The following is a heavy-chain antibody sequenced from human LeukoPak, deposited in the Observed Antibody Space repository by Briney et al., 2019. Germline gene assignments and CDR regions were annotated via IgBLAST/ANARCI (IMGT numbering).Heavy chain of an antibody. V-gene: IGHV1-2*02. CDR3: ALPFRYYDSSGYYHDAFDI. CDR2: INPNSGGT. CDR1: GYIFTDYY. J-gene: IGHJ3*02. Sequence: ASVKVSCKASGYIFTDYYMHWVRQAPGQGLEWMGWINPNSGGTNYAQKFQGRVTMTRDTSTSTVYMELSSLRSEDTAVYYCALPFRYYDSSGYYHDAFDIWGQGTVVTVSS. D-gene: IGHD3-22*01.